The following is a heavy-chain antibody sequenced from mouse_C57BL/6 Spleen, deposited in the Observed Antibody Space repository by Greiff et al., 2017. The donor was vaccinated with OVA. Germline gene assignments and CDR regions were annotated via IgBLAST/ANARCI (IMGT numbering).Heavy chain of an antibody. D-gene: IGHD1-1*01. Sequence: EVKVVESGGGLVQPGGSMKLSCAASGFTVSDAWMDWVRQSPEKGLEWVAEIRNKANNHATYYAESVKGRFTISRDDSKSSVYLQMNSLRAEDTGIYYCTRYGSRIYFDYWGQGTTLTVSS. CDR3: TRYGSRIYFDY. CDR2: IRNKANNHAT. J-gene: IGHJ2*01. CDR1: GFTVSDAW. V-gene: IGHV6-6*01.